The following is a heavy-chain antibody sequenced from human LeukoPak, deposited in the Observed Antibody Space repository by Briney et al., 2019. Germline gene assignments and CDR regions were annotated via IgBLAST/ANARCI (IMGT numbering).Heavy chain of an antibody. CDR2: IFSGDSGP. CDR3: GMSGDRVPLQDDVFDV. D-gene: IGHD1-26*01. CDR1: GYRFSNYC. Sequence: GGSLKISCKGSGYRFSNYCIGWGRPMPGESPGWVGVIFSGDSGPTYSPSFQGQVTISVDKSISTAYLQWSSLQASDTALYYCGMSGDRVPLQDDVFDVWGQGTMVTVST. V-gene: IGHV5-51*01. J-gene: IGHJ3*01.